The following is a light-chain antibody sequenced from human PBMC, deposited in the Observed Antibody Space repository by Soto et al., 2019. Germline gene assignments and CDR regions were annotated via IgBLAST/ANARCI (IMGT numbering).Light chain of an antibody. J-gene: IGLJ7*01. CDR1: SSNIAIDY. CDR2: ENN. Sequence: QSVLTQPPSVSAAPGQKVTISCSGSSSNIAIDYVSWYQQLPGTAPKLLIYENNKRPSGIPDRFSGSKSGTSATLGITGLQTGDEADYYCGTWDSSLSAAVFGGGTPLTVL. V-gene: IGLV1-51*02. CDR3: GTWDSSLSAAV.